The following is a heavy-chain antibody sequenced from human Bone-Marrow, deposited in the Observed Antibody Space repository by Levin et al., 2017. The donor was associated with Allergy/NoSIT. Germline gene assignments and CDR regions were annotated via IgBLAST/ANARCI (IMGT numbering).Heavy chain of an antibody. Sequence: GGSLRLSCAASGLTISNYAMTWVRQAPGKGLEWVSSITTSGANTYSADSVKGRFSISRDNSNNTLHLEMNSLRVDDTAIYYCAKIVALIWSGVQAAGYFDVWGRGTLVTVSS. CDR3: AKIVALIWSGVQAAGYFDV. CDR1: GLTISNYA. J-gene: IGHJ2*01. V-gene: IGHV3-23*01. D-gene: IGHD3-3*01. CDR2: ITTSGANT.